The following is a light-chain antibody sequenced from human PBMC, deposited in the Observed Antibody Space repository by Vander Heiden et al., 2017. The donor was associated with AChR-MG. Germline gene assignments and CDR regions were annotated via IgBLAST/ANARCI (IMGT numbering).Light chain of an antibody. CDR1: SSNITLYY. J-gene: IGLJ1*01. CDR2: RNN. V-gene: IGLV1-47*01. CDR3: AAGYDSLRGNV. Sequence: QSVLTQPPPASGTPGQTVTIPCSGSSSNITLYYVYWFQQLPGRAPKLLIYRNNQRPSGVPDRFSGSRSGTSASLAISGLRSEDEADYYCAAGYDSLRGNVFGTGTKVTVL.